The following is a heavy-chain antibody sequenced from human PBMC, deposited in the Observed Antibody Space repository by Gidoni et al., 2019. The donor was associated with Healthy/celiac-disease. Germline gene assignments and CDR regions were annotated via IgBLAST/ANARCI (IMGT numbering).Heavy chain of an antibody. Sequence: VQLVESGGGVVQPWMSLRLSWSASGFTFSSYGMHWVRQAQGNGLEWVAVISYDGSNKYFAESAKGRFTISREKSKNTLYMQMNSLRAEDTAVYYCAKDSTPVVWGQGTLVTVSS. V-gene: IGHV3-30*18. CDR2: ISYDGSNK. CDR3: AKDSTPVV. J-gene: IGHJ4*02. CDR1: GFTFSSYG. D-gene: IGHD2-2*01.